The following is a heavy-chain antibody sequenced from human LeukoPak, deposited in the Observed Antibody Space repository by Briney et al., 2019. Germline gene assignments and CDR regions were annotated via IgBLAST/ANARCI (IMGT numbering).Heavy chain of an antibody. CDR1: GGSISSSSYY. J-gene: IGHJ4*02. CDR3: ARAKYSSSWYAKYYFDY. CDR2: IYYSGST. Sequence: SETLSLTCTVSGGSISSSSYYWGWIRQPPGKGLEWIGSIYYSGSTYYNPSLKSRVTISVDTSKNQFSLKLSSVTAADTAVYYCARAKYSSSWYAKYYFDYWGQGTLVTVSS. D-gene: IGHD6-13*01. V-gene: IGHV4-39*01.